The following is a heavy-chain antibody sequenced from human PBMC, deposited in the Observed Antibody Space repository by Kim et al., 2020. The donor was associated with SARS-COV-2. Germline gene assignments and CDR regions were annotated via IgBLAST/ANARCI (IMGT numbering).Heavy chain of an antibody. CDR3: ARRRSSPGVGYYYGMDV. D-gene: IGHD6-6*01. Sequence: GESLKISCKGSGYSFTSYWISWVRQMPGKGLEWMGRIDPSDSYTNYSPSFQGHVTISADKSISTAYLQWSSLKASDTAMYYCARRRSSPGVGYYYGMDVWGQGTTVTVSS. CDR1: GYSFTSYW. J-gene: IGHJ6*02. V-gene: IGHV5-10-1*01. CDR2: IDPSDSYT.